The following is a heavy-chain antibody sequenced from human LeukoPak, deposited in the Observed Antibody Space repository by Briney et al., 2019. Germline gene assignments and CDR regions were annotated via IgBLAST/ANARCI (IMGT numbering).Heavy chain of an antibody. D-gene: IGHD1-14*01. J-gene: IGHJ4*02. Sequence: GGSLRPSCTASGFTFSSTGMHWVRQAPGKGLEWVSYIRYDGNNKYYGDSVKGRLTVSRDNSKNTLYLQMNSLRVEDTAVYYCARTYNPDYWGQGTLVTVSS. CDR3: ARTYNPDY. CDR1: GFTFSSTG. CDR2: IRYDGNNK. V-gene: IGHV3-30*02.